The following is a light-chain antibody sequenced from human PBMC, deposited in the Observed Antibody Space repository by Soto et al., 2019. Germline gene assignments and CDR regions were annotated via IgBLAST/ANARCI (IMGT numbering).Light chain of an antibody. CDR1: QSVNSKY. J-gene: IGKJ1*01. Sequence: EIVLTQSPGTLSLSPGERAILSCRASQSVNSKYLAWYQQKPGQAQRLLIYGASSRATGIPDRFSGSGSATDYTLTISRLEPENFAVYYCQQYGSSPQTFGQGTKVDIK. CDR3: QQYGSSPQT. V-gene: IGKV3-20*01. CDR2: GAS.